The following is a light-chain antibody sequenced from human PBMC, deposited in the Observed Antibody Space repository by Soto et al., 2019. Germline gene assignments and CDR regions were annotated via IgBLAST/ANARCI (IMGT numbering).Light chain of an antibody. CDR3: QKYNXAPLT. CDR1: QGIAPY. Sequence: DVQMTQSPSSLSAFVGDRVTITCRASQGIAPYLAWFQQKPGKVPKLLIYATSTLQSGVPSRFSGSGSGTDFTLTINSLQPEDVGTYYCQKYNXAPLTFGGGTKVDIK. V-gene: IGKV1-27*01. J-gene: IGKJ4*01. CDR2: ATS.